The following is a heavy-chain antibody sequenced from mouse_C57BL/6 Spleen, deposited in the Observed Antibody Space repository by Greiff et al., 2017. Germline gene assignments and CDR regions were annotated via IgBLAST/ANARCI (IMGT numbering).Heavy chain of an antibody. J-gene: IGHJ1*03. V-gene: IGHV1-81*01. D-gene: IGHD1-1*01. CDR3: AHCYGSSHWYFDV. CDR1: GYTFTSYG. Sequence: VELMESGAELARPGASVKLSCKASGYTFTSYGISWVKQRTGQGLEWIGEIYPRSGNTYYNEKFKGKATLTADKSSSTAYMELRSLTSEDSAVXFCAHCYGSSHWYFDVWGTGTTVTVSS. CDR2: IYPRSGNT.